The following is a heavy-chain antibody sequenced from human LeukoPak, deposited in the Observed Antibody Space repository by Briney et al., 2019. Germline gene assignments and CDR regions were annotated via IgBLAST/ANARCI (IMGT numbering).Heavy chain of an antibody. D-gene: IGHD3-10*02. J-gene: IGHJ4*02. V-gene: IGHV1-69-2*01. CDR3: VTDTQVAPGDIIMFRDY. CDR2: VDPEDGET. CDR1: GYRFTDYY. Sequence: GATVNISCKASGYRFTDYYIYWVQQAPGEGLEWVGRVDPEDGETVYAEKFKDRLTMTADTSTNTAYMELTSLTSADTAVYYCVTDTQVAPGDIIMFRDYWGQGALVTVSS.